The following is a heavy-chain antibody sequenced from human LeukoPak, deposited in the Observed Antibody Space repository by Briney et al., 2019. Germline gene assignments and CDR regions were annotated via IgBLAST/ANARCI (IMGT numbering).Heavy chain of an antibody. CDR3: ARQRDDRSGYYFFGY. D-gene: IGHD3-22*01. J-gene: IGHJ4*02. V-gene: IGHV1-46*01. CDR2: INPSGGGT. CDR1: GHTFTSYY. Sequence: ASVKVSCKASGHTFTSYYIHWVRQAPGQGLEWMGMINPSGGGTGYAQKFQGRVTMTRDTATSTVYMELSSLRSEDTALYYCARQRDDRSGYYFFGYWGQGTLVTVSS.